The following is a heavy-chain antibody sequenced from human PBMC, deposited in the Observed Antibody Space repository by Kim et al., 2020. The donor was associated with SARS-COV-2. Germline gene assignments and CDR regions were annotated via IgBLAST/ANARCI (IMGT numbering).Heavy chain of an antibody. D-gene: IGHD3-16*01. J-gene: IGHJ3*02. V-gene: IGHV3-74*01. CDR2: T. CDR3: ARAKGGGAFDI. Sequence: TSYADAVTGRVTTSRDNAKNTLYLQMNRLRAEDTAVDYCARAKGGGAFDIWGQGTMVTVSS.